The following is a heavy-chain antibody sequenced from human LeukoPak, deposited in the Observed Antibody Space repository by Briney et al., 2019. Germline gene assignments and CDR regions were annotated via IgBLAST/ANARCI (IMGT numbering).Heavy chain of an antibody. CDR1: GGSISSGSYY. Sequence: SQTLSLTCTVSGGSISSGSYYWSWIRQPAGKGLEWIGRIYTSGSTNYSPSLKSRVTISVDTSKNQFSLKLSSVTAADTAVYYCASGQQLVRWRPYYYMDVWGKGTTVTVSS. V-gene: IGHV4-61*02. CDR3: ASGQQLVRWRPYYYMDV. CDR2: IYTSGST. J-gene: IGHJ6*03. D-gene: IGHD6-6*01.